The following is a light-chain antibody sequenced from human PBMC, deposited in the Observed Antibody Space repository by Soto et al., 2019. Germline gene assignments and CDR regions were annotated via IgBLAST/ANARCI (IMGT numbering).Light chain of an antibody. Sequence: VVTQEASLTMSPGGRVTLTRGTSTGSVTSGHYPYWFQQKPGQAPRTLIYDTSNKHSWTPARFSGSLLGGKAALTLSGAQPEDEAEYYCLLTYSGARVFGTGTRSPS. CDR2: DTS. CDR3: LLTYSGARV. V-gene: IGLV7-46*01. CDR1: TGSVTSGHY. J-gene: IGLJ1*01.